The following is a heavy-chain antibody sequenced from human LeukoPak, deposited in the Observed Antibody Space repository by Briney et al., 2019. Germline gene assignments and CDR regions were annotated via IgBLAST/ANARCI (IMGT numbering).Heavy chain of an antibody. CDR1: GGTFSSYA. V-gene: IGHV1-69*04. Sequence: GASVKLSCKASGGTFSSYAISWVRQAPGQGLEWMGRIIPILGIANYAQKFQGRVTITADKSTSTAYMELSSLRSEDTAVYYCARACCSSTSCYTRKGPRGMDVWGQGTTVTVSS. CDR2: IIPILGIA. D-gene: IGHD2-2*02. CDR3: ARACCSSTSCYTRKGPRGMDV. J-gene: IGHJ6*02.